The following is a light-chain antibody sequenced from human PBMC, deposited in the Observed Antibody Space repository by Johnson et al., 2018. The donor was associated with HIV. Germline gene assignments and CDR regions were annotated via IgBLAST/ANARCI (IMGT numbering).Light chain of an antibody. V-gene: IGLV1-51*02. CDR1: SSNIGDNF. J-gene: IGLJ1*01. CDR2: ANY. CDR3: GAWDSRLSVFV. Sequence: QSVLTQPPSVSAAPGQRVTISCSGSSSNIGDNFVSWYQQFPGAAPKLLIFANYKRPSGIPDRFSGSRSGTSATLAITGLQTGDAADDYCGAWDSRLSVFVFGPGTKVTVL.